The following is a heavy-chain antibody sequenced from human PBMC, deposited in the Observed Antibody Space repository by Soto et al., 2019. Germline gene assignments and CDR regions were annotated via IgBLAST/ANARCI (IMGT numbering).Heavy chain of an antibody. CDR1: GGSISSYY. Sequence: SETLSLTCTVSGGSISSYYWSWIRQPPGKGLEWIGYIYYSGSTYYNPSLKSRVTISVDTSKNQFSLKLSSVTAADTAVYYCARDQLEGNWFDPWGQGTLVTVSS. CDR3: ARDQLEGNWFDP. V-gene: IGHV4-59*12. CDR2: IYYSGST. J-gene: IGHJ5*02. D-gene: IGHD1-1*01.